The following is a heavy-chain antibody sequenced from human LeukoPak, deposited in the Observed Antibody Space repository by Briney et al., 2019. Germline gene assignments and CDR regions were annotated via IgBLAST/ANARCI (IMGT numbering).Heavy chain of an antibody. CDR1: GFTFSSYG. Sequence: PGGSLRLSCAASGFTFSSYGMHWVHQAPGKGLEWVAVISYDGSNKYYADSVKGRFTISRDNSKNTLYLQMNSLRAEDTAVYYCAKDVSPFWSGSGSFFDYWGQGTLVTVSS. D-gene: IGHD3-10*01. CDR2: ISYDGSNK. J-gene: IGHJ4*02. CDR3: AKDVSPFWSGSGSFFDY. V-gene: IGHV3-30*18.